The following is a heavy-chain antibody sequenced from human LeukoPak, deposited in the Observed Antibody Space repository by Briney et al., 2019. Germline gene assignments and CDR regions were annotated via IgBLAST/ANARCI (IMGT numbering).Heavy chain of an antibody. CDR3: ARDIVVVVAAFPLYYYYYGMDV. D-gene: IGHD2-15*01. CDR1: GYTFTSYG. V-gene: IGHV1-18*01. Sequence: ASVKVSCKASGYTFTSYGISWVRQAPAQRLEWLGWISAYNSNTNYAQKLQGRVTMTTDTSTSTAYMELRSLRSDDTAVYYCARDIVVVVAAFPLYYYYYGMDVWGQGTTVTVSS. J-gene: IGHJ6*02. CDR2: ISAYNSNT.